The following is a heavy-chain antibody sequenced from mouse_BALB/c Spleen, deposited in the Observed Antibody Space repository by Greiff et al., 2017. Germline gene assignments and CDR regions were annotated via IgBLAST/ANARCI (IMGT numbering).Heavy chain of an antibody. D-gene: IGHD4-1*01. V-gene: IGHV1-15*01. J-gene: IGHJ3*01. CDR3: ARPDVGAWFAY. CDR2: IDPETGGT. CDR1: GYTFTDYE. Sequence: QVQLQQSGAELVRPGASVTLSCKASGYTFTDYEMHWVKQTPVHGLEWIGAIDPETGGTAYNQKFKGKATMTVDKSSSTAYMELARLTSEDSAIYYCARPDVGAWFAYWGQGTLVTVSA.